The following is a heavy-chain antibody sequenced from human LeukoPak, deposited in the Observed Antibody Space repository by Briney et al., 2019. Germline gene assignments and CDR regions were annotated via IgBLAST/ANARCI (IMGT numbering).Heavy chain of an antibody. J-gene: IGHJ4*02. CDR1: GFTFSDYY. V-gene: IGHV3-30*18. CDR2: ISYDGSNK. CDR3: ANNAGQYSYGYCFDY. D-gene: IGHD5-18*01. Sequence: GGSLRLSCAASGFTFSDYYMSWIRQAPGKGLEWVAVISYDGSNKYYADSVKGRFTISRDNSKNTLYLQMNSLRAEDTAVYYCANNAGQYSYGYCFDYWGQGTLVTVSS.